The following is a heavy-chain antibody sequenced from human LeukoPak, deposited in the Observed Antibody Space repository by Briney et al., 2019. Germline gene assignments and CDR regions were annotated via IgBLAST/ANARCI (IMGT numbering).Heavy chain of an antibody. J-gene: IGHJ6*03. CDR2: MNPNSGNT. D-gene: IGHD6-13*01. V-gene: IGHV1-8*01. CDR3: ARGILSSSWSTYYYYYYMDV. CDR1: GYTFTSYD. Sequence: GASVKVSCKASGYTFTSYDINWVRQATGQGLEWMGWMNPNSGNTGYAQKFQGRVTMTRNTSISTAYMELSSLRSEDTAVYYCARGILSSSWSTYYYYYYMDVWGKGTTVTVSS.